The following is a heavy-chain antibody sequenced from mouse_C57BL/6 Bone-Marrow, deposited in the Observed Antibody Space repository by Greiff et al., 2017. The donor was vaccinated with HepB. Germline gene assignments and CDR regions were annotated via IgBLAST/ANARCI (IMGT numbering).Heavy chain of an antibody. D-gene: IGHD2-10*02. CDR3: ARGGYGNSWFAY. CDR2: INPSNGGT. Sequence: VQLQQPGTELVKPGASVKLSCKASGYTFTSYWMHWVKQRPGQGLEWIGNINPSNGGTNYNEKFKSKATLTVDKSSSTAYMQRSSLTSEDSAVYYCARGGYGNSWFAYWGQGTLVTVSA. CDR1: GYTFTSYW. V-gene: IGHV1-53*01. J-gene: IGHJ3*01.